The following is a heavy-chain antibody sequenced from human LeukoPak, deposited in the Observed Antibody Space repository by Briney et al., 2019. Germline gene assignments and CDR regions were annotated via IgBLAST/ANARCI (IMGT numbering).Heavy chain of an antibody. CDR1: GGFIHTYN. J-gene: IGHJ4*02. D-gene: IGHD5-18*01. CDR3: ARDREHSYGSDLDH. V-gene: IGHV4-4*07. CDR2: NNVAGNS. Sequence: SETPSLTCTVSGGFIHTYNWIWIRQPAGKGLEWVGRNNVAGNSYYNPSLKGRVSISVDRPNNRFSLELTSVTAADTAVYYCARDREHSYGSDLDHWGQGILVTVSS.